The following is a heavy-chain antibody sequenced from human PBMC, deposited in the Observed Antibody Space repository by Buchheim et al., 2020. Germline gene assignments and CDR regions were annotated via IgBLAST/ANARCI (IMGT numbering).Heavy chain of an antibody. CDR1: GFTFSSYG. J-gene: IGHJ6*02. CDR3: ATDAGSHYYYYGMDV. V-gene: IGHV3-33*01. Sequence: QVQLVESGGDVVQPGRSLRLSCAASGFTFSSYGMHWVRQAPGKGLEWVAVIWYDGSNKYYADSVKGRFTISRDNSKNTLYLQMNSLRAEDTAVYYCATDAGSHYYYYGMDVWGQGTT. CDR2: IWYDGSNK.